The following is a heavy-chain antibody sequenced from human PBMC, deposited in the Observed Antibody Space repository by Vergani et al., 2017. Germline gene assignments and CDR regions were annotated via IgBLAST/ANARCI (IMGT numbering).Heavy chain of an antibody. J-gene: IGHJ4*02. V-gene: IGHV4-39*02. CDR2: IYYSGST. CDR1: GGSISSSSYY. D-gene: IGHD3-22*01. CDR3: AREYDSSGYYYLY. Sequence: QLQLQESGPGLVKPSETLSLTCTVSGGSISSSSYYWGWIRQPPGKGLEWIGSIYYSGSTYYNPSLKSRVTISVDTSKNQFSLKLSSVTAADTALYYCAREYDSSGYYYLYWGQGTLVTVSS.